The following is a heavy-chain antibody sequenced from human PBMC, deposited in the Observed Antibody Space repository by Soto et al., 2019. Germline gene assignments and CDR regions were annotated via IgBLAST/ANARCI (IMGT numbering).Heavy chain of an antibody. D-gene: IGHD6-6*01. V-gene: IGHV4-30-4*01. J-gene: IGHJ6*02. CDR2: IYYSGST. CDR3: ARGSRYSSSMDV. Sequence: QVQLQESGPGLVKPSQTLSLTCTVSGGSISSGNYYWGWIGQPPGKGLEWIGYIYYSGSTYYNPSLKSRVTISVDTSKNQFSLKLSSVTAADTAVYYCARGSRYSSSMDVWGQGTTVTVSS. CDR1: GGSISSGNYY.